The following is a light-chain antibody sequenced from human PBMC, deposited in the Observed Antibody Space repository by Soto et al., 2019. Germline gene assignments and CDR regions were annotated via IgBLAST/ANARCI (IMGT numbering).Light chain of an antibody. J-gene: IGKJ1*01. CDR3: QQYKSYST. CDR2: DAS. CDR1: QSISGW. V-gene: IGKV1-5*01. Sequence: QMSQSPSTLSASVGDRVTITCRASQSISGWLAWYQQRPGKAPKLLIYDASTLESGVPSRFSGGGSGTEFTLTINNLQPDDLATYICQQYKSYSTFGRGTKVDIK.